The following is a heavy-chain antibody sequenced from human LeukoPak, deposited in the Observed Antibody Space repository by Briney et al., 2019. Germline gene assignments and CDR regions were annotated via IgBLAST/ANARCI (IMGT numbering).Heavy chain of an antibody. CDR1: GFTFSSYW. J-gene: IGHJ4*02. D-gene: IGHD3-22*01. CDR2: INSDGSST. Sequence: GGSLRLSCAASGFTFSSYWMHWVRQAPGKGLVWVSRINSDGSSTSYADSVKGRFTISRDNAKNTLYLQMNSLRAEDTAVYYCARDIGEYYYDSSGYSDWGQGTLVTVSS. V-gene: IGHV3-74*01. CDR3: ARDIGEYYYDSSGYSD.